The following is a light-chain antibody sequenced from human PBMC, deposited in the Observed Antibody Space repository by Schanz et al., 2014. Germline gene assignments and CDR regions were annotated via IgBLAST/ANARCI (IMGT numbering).Light chain of an antibody. Sequence: EIVLTQSPGTLSLSPGERATLSCRASQSVSSSYLAWYQHIPGQAPRLLIYDASNRATGIPARFSGSGSGTDFTLTISSLEPEDFAVYYCQQYGTAPVTFGQGTRLEIK. CDR3: QQYGTAPVT. V-gene: IGKV3-20*01. J-gene: IGKJ2*01. CDR1: QSVSSSY. CDR2: DAS.